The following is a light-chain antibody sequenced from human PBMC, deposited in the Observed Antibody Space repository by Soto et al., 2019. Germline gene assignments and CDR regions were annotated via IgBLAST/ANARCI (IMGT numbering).Light chain of an antibody. Sequence: QAVVTQSSSASASVGSSIKLTCTLSSGHRNNIIAWHQHHPGEAPRYVMKVEGSGNYKKGSGVPDRFSGSSSGADRYLTTSNLQSEDEADYYCETWDTKPRVFGGGTKLTVL. CDR3: ETWDTKPRV. J-gene: IGLJ2*01. CDR2: VEGSGNY. V-gene: IGLV4-60*03. CDR1: SGHRNNI.